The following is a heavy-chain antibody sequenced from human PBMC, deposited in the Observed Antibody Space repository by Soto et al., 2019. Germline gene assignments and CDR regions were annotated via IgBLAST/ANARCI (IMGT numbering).Heavy chain of an antibody. V-gene: IGHV3-48*02. CDR3: ARARGKNWFDP. CDR2: IRDDSSIV. Sequence: PGGSLRLSCVGSGFSLNVYGMNWVRQAPGKGLEWISYIRDDSSIVYYADSVEGRFTISRDNAKNSLYLQINSLTDEDTAIYYCARARGKNWFDPWGQGTLVTVSS. J-gene: IGHJ5*02. CDR1: GFSLNVYG. D-gene: IGHD1-26*01.